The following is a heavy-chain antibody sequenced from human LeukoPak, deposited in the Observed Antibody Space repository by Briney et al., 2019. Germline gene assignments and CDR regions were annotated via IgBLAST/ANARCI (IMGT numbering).Heavy chain of an antibody. Sequence: SETLSLTCTVSGYSISSGYYWGWIRQPPGKGLEWIGSIYYSGSTYYNPSLKSRVTISVDTSKNQFSLKLSSVTAADTAVYYCARHEVVVTSSPNLFDPWGQGTLVTVSS. D-gene: IGHD2-21*02. J-gene: IGHJ5*02. V-gene: IGHV4-38-2*02. CDR2: IYYSGST. CDR3: ARHEVVVTSSPNLFDP. CDR1: GYSISSGYY.